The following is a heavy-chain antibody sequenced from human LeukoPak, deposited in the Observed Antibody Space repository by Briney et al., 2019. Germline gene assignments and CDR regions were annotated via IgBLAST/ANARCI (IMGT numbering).Heavy chain of an antibody. CDR2: IIPILGIA. D-gene: IGHD6-13*01. J-gene: IGHJ5*02. CDR3: ARERGSSSWYGGNWFDP. Sequence: GASVKVSCKASGGTFSSYAISWVRQAPGQGLEWMGRIIPILGIANYAQKFQGRVTITADKSTSTAYMELSSLRSEDTAVYYCARERGSSSWYGGNWFDPWGQGTLVTVSS. V-gene: IGHV1-69*04. CDR1: GGTFSSYA.